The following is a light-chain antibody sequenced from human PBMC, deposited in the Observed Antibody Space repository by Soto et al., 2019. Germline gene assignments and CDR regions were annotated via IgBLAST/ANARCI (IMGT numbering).Light chain of an antibody. CDR3: QPYRTYPLT. J-gene: IGKJ4*01. CDR2: DVS. CDR1: QSIDSS. V-gene: IGKV1-5*01. Sequence: DIQMTQSPSTVSVSVGDRVTITCRASQSIDSSLAWYQEKPGKSPNLLIYDVSTLESGVPSRFSASGSGTEFTFTISSLQPDDFASYYCQPYRTYPLTFGGGTRVEIK.